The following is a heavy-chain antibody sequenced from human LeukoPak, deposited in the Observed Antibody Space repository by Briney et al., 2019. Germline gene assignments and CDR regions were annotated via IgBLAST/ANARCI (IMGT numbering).Heavy chain of an antibody. CDR2: IIPIFGTA. D-gene: IGHD3-3*01. V-gene: IGHV1-69*13. Sequence: SVKVSCKASGGTFSSYAISWVRQAPGQGLEWMGGIIPIFGTANYAQKFQGRVTITADESTSTAYMELSSLRSEDTAVYYCARGPPISGNFWRGKNHPPDYWGQGTLVTVSS. CDR3: ARGPPISGNFWRGKNHPPDY. CDR1: GGTFSSYA. J-gene: IGHJ4*02.